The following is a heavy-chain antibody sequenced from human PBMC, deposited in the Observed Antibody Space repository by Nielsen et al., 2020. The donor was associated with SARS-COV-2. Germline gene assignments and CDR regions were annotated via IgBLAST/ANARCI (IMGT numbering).Heavy chain of an antibody. CDR2: ISYDGSNK. J-gene: IGHJ4*02. Sequence: GGSLRLSCAASEFTFSSYAMHWVRQAPGKGLEWVAVISYDGSNKYYADSVKGRFTISRDNSKNTLYLQMNSLRAEDTAVYYCARDPDTYGNSKGGFDYWGQGTLVTVSS. V-gene: IGHV3-30-3*01. CDR1: EFTFSSYA. D-gene: IGHD4-23*01. CDR3: ARDPDTYGNSKGGFDY.